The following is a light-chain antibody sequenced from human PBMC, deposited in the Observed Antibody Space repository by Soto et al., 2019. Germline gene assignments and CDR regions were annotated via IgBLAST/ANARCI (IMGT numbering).Light chain of an antibody. CDR2: EVR. V-gene: IGLV2-14*01. J-gene: IGLJ1*01. Sequence: QSALAQPASVSGSPGQSITISCTGTSSDIGAYNYVSWYQDHPGTAPKLMIYEVRNRPSGVSDRFSGSKSGNTASLTISGLQAEDEADYYCCSYTRSSPYVFGTGTKLTVL. CDR1: SSDIGAYNY. CDR3: CSYTRSSPYV.